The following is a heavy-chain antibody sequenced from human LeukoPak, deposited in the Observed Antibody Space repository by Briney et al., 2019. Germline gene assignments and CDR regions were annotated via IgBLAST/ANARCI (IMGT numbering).Heavy chain of an antibody. J-gene: IGHJ4*02. CDR3: ARDGPYGGKPFDY. V-gene: IGHV4-61*01. CDR1: GGSATSSSYY. CDR2: FYYSGTT. D-gene: IGHD4-23*01. Sequence: SETLSLTCTVSGGSATSSSYYWSWVRQPPGKGLEWIGYFYYSGTTNYNPSLKSRVTISADTSKNQFSLNLSSVTAADTAVYYCARDGPYGGKPFDYWGQGTLVTVSS.